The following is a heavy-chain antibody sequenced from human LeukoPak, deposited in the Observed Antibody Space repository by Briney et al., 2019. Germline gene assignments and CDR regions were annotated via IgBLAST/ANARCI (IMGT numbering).Heavy chain of an antibody. Sequence: GGSLRLSCAASGFAFSNNWMHWVRQAPGKGLVWVSRINSDGSSTIYADSVKGRFTISRDNAKNTVYLQMNSLRAEDTAVYYCARSAGALIWGQGTLVTVSS. D-gene: IGHD6-13*01. CDR1: GFAFSNNW. CDR3: ARSAGALI. CDR2: INSDGSST. V-gene: IGHV3-74*01. J-gene: IGHJ4*02.